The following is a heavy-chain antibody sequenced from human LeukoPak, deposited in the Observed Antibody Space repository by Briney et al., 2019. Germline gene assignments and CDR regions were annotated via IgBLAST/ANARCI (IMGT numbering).Heavy chain of an antibody. CDR3: ATGILTGYPYYFDY. Sequence: ASVKVSCKASGYTFTSYDINWVRQATGQGLEWMGWMNPNSGNTGYAQKFQGRVTMTRDTSISTAYMELSRLRSDDTAVYYCATGILTGYPYYFDYWGQGTLVTVSS. CDR1: GYTFTSYD. J-gene: IGHJ4*02. CDR2: MNPNSGNT. V-gene: IGHV1-8*01. D-gene: IGHD3-9*01.